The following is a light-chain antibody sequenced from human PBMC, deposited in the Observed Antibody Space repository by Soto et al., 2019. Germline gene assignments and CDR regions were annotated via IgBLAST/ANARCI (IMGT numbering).Light chain of an antibody. CDR3: QKSYIIPAT. J-gene: IGKJ3*01. CDR2: AAS. CDR1: QSISSF. Sequence: EIQMTQSPSSLSASVGDRVTITCRASQSISSFLNWYQQKPGKAPKLLIYAASSLQTGVPSRFSGSGSGTDFTLTISHLQPDAFATYHCQKSYIIPATFGPGTKVVIK. V-gene: IGKV1-39*01.